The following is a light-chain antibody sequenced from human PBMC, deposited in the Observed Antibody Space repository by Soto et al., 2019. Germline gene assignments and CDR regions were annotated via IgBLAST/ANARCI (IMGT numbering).Light chain of an antibody. V-gene: IGLV2-14*03. J-gene: IGLJ2*01. CDR3: GSYTISSTLMI. Sequence: ALAQPASVSGSPGQSITISCSGTPSDIGAYNYVSWYQHLPGKAPKVIIYDVTNRPSGVSSRFSGSKSGTTASLTISGLQAEDEANYYCGSYTISSTLMIFGGGTQLTVL. CDR2: DVT. CDR1: PSDIGAYNY.